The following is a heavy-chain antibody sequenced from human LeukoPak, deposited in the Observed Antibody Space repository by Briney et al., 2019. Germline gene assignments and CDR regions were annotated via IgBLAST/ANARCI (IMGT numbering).Heavy chain of an antibody. J-gene: IGHJ3*02. D-gene: IGHD1-26*01. CDR2: IIGDGVSP. Sequence: GGSLRLSCAASGFTLSSYAVIWVRQTPEKGLECVSAIIGDGVSPYYADSVKGRSTISRDNSKNTLYLQMNSLRAEDTAVYYCAKDRLVGATLTDDAFDIWGQGTMVTVSS. V-gene: IGHV3-23*01. CDR3: AKDRLVGATLTDDAFDI. CDR1: GFTLSSYA.